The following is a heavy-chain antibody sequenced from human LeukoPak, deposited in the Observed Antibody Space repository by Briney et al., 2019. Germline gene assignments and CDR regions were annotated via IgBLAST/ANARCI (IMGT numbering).Heavy chain of an antibody. CDR1: GGSITTHY. CDR3: ARDMSRVYYYDSSGYYSKHDAFDI. D-gene: IGHD3-22*01. J-gene: IGHJ3*02. Sequence: SETLSLTCTVSGGSITTHYWSWIRQPPGKGLEWIGYIYYSGSTNYNPSLKSRVTISVDTSKNQFSLKLSSVTAADTAVYYCARDMSRVYYYDSSGYYSKHDAFDIWGQGTMVTVSS. V-gene: IGHV4-59*11. CDR2: IYYSGST.